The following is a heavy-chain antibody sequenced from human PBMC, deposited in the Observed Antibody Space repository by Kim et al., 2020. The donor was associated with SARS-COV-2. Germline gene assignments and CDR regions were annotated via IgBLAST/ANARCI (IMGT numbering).Heavy chain of an antibody. Sequence: GGSLRLSCAASGFTFSSYGMHWVRQAPGKGLEWVAFIWYDGSNKYYADSVKGRFTISRDNSKNTLYLQMNSLRAEDTAVYYCARDLMVIGSWSLEYFDL. V-gene: IGHV3-33*01. CDR3: ARDLMVIGSWSLEYFDL. CDR2: IWYDGSNK. J-gene: IGHJ2*01. CDR1: GFTFSSYG. D-gene: IGHD3-10*01.